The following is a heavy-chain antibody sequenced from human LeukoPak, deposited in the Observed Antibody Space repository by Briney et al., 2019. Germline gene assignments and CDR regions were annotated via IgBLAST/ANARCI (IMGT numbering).Heavy chain of an antibody. D-gene: IGHD3-22*01. CDR2: IYYSGST. CDR1: GGSISSYY. CDR3: ARDRSSGYHGTFDI. J-gene: IGHJ3*02. V-gene: IGHV4-59*01. Sequence: SETLSLTCTVSGGSISSYYWSWIRQPPGKGLEWIGYIYYSGSTKYNPSLESRVTISVDTSKNQFSLNLSSVTAADTAVYYCARDRSSGYHGTFDIWGQGTMVTVSS.